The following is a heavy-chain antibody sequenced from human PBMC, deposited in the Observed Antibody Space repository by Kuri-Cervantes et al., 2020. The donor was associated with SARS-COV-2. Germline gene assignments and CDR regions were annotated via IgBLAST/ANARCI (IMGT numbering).Heavy chain of an antibody. D-gene: IGHD2-21*01. CDR3: ARGRVGVQDF. J-gene: IGHJ4*02. Sequence: LSLTCAASGFPFNHAWMNWVRQVPGKGLEWVAVISFDGTKKYYADSVKGRFTISRDNSKNTLYLQMNNLRGEDTAVYFCARGRVGVQDFWGQGTLVTVSS. CDR1: GFPFNHAW. CDR2: ISFDGTKK. V-gene: IGHV3-30*03.